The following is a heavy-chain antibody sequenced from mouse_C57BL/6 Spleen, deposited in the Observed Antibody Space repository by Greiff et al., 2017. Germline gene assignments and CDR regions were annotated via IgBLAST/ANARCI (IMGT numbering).Heavy chain of an antibody. D-gene: IGHD2-4*01. V-gene: IGHV1-62-2*01. J-gene: IGHJ4*01. CDR3: ARHLYYDYDPYYYAMDY. CDR2: LYPGSGSI. Sequence: QVQLQQSGAELVKPGASVKLSCKASGYTFTEYTIHWVKQRSGQGLEWIGWLYPGSGSIKYNEKFKDKATLTADKSSSTVYMELSRLTSEDSAVYFCARHLYYDYDPYYYAMDYWGQGTSVTVSS. CDR1: GYTFTEYT.